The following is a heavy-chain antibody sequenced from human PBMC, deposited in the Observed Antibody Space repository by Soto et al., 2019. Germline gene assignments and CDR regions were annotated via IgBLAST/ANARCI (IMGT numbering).Heavy chain of an antibody. CDR2: IKQDGSEK. CDR1: CFSFSSYW. CDR3: ARDPRDYYYYYGMDV. V-gene: IGHV3-7*03. Sequence: GWSLRLSFADSCFSFSSYWMIWVRRSPVKGLEWVANIKQDGSEKYYLDSVKGRFTISRDNAKNSLYLQMNSLRAEDTPLYYCARDPRDYYYYYGMDVWGQGTTVTESS. J-gene: IGHJ6*02.